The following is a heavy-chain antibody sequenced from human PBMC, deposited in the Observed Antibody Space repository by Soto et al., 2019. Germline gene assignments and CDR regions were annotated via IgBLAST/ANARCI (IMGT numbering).Heavy chain of an antibody. CDR2: IYWDDDK. Sequence: QITFKESGPTLVKPTQTLTLTCTFSGFSLTTRPVGVGWIRQPPGQALEWVALIYWDDDKRYNPSLKTRVTITKDTSKNQVVLTMTNMDPVDTATYYCAHRQLYNGAWNEGTFDYWGQGALVTVSS. CDR3: AHRQLYNGAWNEGTFDY. V-gene: IGHV2-5*02. CDR1: GFSLTTRPVG. D-gene: IGHD1-1*01. J-gene: IGHJ4*02.